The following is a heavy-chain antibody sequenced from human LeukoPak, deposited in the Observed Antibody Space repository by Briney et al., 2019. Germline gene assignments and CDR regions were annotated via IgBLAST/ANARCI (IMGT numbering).Heavy chain of an antibody. CDR2: ISWNSNLI. J-gene: IGHJ3*02. CDR3: AKDRNYELLYAFDI. Sequence: GRSLRLSYAVSGFTFDDYAMHWVRQAPGKDLEWVSGISWNSNLIGYADSVKGRFTISRDNAKNSLYLQMNSLRPEDMALYYCAKDRNYELLYAFDIWGQGTMVTVSS. CDR1: GFTFDDYA. V-gene: IGHV3-9*03. D-gene: IGHD2-2*02.